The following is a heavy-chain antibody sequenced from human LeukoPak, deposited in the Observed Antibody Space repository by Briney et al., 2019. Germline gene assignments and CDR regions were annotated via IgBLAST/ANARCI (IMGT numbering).Heavy chain of an antibody. J-gene: IGHJ6*03. CDR2: IYYSGST. V-gene: IGHV4-59*01. D-gene: IGHD5-18*01. Sequence: SETLSLTCTVSGGSTSSYYWSWLRQPPGKGLEWIGYIYYSGSTNYNPSLKSRATISVDTSKNQFSLKLSSVTAADTAVYYCARGSIQLWAQYYYYYMDVWGKGTTVTVSS. CDR3: ARGSIQLWAQYYYYYMDV. CDR1: GGSTSSYY.